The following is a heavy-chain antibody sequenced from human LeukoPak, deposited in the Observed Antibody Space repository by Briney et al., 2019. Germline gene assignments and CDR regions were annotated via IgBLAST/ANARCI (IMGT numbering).Heavy chain of an antibody. D-gene: IGHD2-21*02. CDR1: GFTFSDYY. CDR3: ARVLYCGGDCPGDAFDI. V-gene: IGHV3-11*05. CDR2: ISSSSSYT. Sequence: GGSLRLSCAASGFTFSDYYMSWIRQAPGKGLEWVSYISSSSSYTNYADSVKRRFTISRDNAKNSLYLQMNSLRAEATAVYYCARVLYCGGDCPGDAFDIWGQGTMVTVSS. J-gene: IGHJ3*02.